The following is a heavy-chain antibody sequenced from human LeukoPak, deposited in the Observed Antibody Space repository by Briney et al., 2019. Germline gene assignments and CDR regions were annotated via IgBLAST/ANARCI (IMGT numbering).Heavy chain of an antibody. Sequence: PSETLSLTCTVSGGSISSGSYYWSWIRQPAGKGLEWIGRIYTSGSTNYNPSLKSRVTISVDTSKNQFSLKLSSVTAADTAVYYCARENSSGWTDHDAFDIWGQGTMVTVSS. D-gene: IGHD6-19*01. V-gene: IGHV4-61*02. CDR2: IYTSGST. CDR1: GGSISSGSYY. J-gene: IGHJ3*02. CDR3: ARENSSGWTDHDAFDI.